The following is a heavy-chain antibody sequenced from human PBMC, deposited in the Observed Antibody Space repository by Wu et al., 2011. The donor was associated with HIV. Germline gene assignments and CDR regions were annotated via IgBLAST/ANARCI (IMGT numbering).Heavy chain of an antibody. J-gene: IGHJ6*02. CDR2: IIPVLGTT. V-gene: IGHV1-69*06. Sequence: SVKVSCKTSRATFSSYSISWVRKAPGQGLEWMGVIIPVLGTTKNAQKFQDRVTITADTSTSTAYMELRSLRSDDTAVYYCARDIVPAYGYGSYYYHYYGMGVWGPGTTVTVSS. CDR1: RATFSSYS. CDR3: ARDIVPAYGYGSYYYHYYGMGV. D-gene: IGHD5-18*01.